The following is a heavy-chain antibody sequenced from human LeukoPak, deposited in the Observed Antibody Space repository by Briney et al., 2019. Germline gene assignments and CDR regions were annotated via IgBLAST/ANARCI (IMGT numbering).Heavy chain of an antibody. D-gene: IGHD1-26*01. V-gene: IGHV1-8*01. CDR1: GYTFTDYD. CDR2: MNPNSGVT. Sequence: ASVKVSCRASGYTFTDYDINWVRQATGQGLEGMGWMNPNSGVTGYAQKFQGRVSMTRDTSVSTAYMELSSMRSEDTAVYFCARGPIYPKSGDYPNYYLDYWGQGTLVTVSS. J-gene: IGHJ4*02. CDR3: ARGPIYPKSGDYPNYYLDY.